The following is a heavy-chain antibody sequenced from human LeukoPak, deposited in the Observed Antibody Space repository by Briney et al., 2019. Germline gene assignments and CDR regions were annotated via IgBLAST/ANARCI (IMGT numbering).Heavy chain of an antibody. Sequence: GGSLRLSCAASGFTFSSYWMHWVRQAPGKGLVWVSRINTDGSSTTYADSVKGRFTISRDNAKNTLYLEMNSLRAEDTAVYYCAKDLGGTSYYYDSSGRINAFDIWGQGTMVTVSS. V-gene: IGHV3-74*03. CDR2: INTDGSST. CDR1: GFTFSSYW. D-gene: IGHD3-22*01. J-gene: IGHJ3*02. CDR3: AKDLGGTSYYYDSSGRINAFDI.